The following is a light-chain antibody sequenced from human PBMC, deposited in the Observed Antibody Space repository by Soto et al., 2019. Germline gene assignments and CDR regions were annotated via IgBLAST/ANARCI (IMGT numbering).Light chain of an antibody. CDR2: GAD. Sequence: EIGLTQSPGTLSLSAGERATLSWRASQSVSSSYLAWYQQKHGQAPRLLIYGADSRATGIPDRFSGSGYGTDFSLTISRLETEDFAVYYCQQYGSSPWTFGQGTKVDIK. V-gene: IGKV3-20*01. CDR1: QSVSSSY. J-gene: IGKJ1*01. CDR3: QQYGSSPWT.